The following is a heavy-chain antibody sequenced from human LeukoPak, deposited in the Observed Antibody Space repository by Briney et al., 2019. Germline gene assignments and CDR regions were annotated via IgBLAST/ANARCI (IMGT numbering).Heavy chain of an antibody. CDR3: ARDSIAAGTLGGVWYFDY. CDR1: GFTVGSNY. D-gene: IGHD6-13*01. CDR2: IYSGGST. V-gene: IGHV3-66*01. J-gene: IGHJ4*02. Sequence: GGSLRLSCAASGFTVGSNYMSWVRQAPGKGLEWVSVIYSGGSTYYADSVKGRFTISRDNSKNTLYLQMNSLRAEDTAVYYCARDSIAAGTLGGVWYFDYWGQGTLVTVSS.